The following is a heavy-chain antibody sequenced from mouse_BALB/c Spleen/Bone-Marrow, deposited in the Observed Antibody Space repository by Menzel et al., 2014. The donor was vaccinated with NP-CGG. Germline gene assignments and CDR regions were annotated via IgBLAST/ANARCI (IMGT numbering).Heavy chain of an antibody. V-gene: IGHV1S81*02. CDR2: INPSNGGT. CDR1: GYTFTSYY. CDR3: TRSRRAMDH. Sequence: QVQLQQSGAELVKPGASVKLPCKASGYTFTSYYMCWVKQRPGQGLEWIGEINPSNGGTNFNEKFKSKATLTVDKSSSTAYMSPSSLTSEDSAVYYCTRSRRAMDHWGQGTSVTVSS. D-gene: IGHD2-12*01. J-gene: IGHJ4*01.